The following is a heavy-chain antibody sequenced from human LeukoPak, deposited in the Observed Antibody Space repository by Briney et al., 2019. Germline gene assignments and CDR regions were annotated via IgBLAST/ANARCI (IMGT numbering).Heavy chain of an antibody. CDR2: IYGGGST. V-gene: IGHV3-66*01. J-gene: IGHJ6*02. D-gene: IGHD3-3*01. CDR3: AKDHSLLRWYGMDV. CDR1: GFTVSSNY. Sequence: GGSLRLSCAASGFTVSSNYMSWVRQAPGKGLEWVSVIYGGGSTYYADSVKGRFTISRDNTKNTLYLQMNSLRAEDTAVYYCAKDHSLLRWYGMDVWGQGTTVTVSS.